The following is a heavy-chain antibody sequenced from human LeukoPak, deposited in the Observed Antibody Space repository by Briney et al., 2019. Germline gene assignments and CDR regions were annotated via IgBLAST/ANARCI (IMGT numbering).Heavy chain of an antibody. CDR1: GYSISRGYY. CDR3: ARAGWIITSGIDY. J-gene: IGHJ4*02. CDR2: IYHTGST. Sequence: SETLSLTCVVSGYSISRGYYWAWFRQPPGKGLEWIGTIYHTGSTYYTPSLGSRVTISVDTSKNEFSLNLKSVTAADTAVYYCARAGWIITSGIDYWGQGALVTVSS. V-gene: IGHV4-38-2*01. D-gene: IGHD3-3*01.